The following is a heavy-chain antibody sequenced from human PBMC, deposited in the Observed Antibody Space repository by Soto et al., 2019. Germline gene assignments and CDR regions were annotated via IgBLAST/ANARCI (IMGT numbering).Heavy chain of an antibody. J-gene: IGHJ5*02. CDR2: ISGSGGST. V-gene: IGHV3-23*01. CDR1: GFTFSSYA. Sequence: EVQLLESGGGLVQPGGSLRLSCAASGFTFSSYAMNWVRQAPGKGLEWVSAISGSGGSTYYADSVMGRFTISRDNSKNTLYLQMNSLRAEDTAVYYCAKDHFIVVVLAASRWFDPWGQGTLVTVSS. CDR3: AKDHFIVVVLAASRWFDP. D-gene: IGHD2-15*01.